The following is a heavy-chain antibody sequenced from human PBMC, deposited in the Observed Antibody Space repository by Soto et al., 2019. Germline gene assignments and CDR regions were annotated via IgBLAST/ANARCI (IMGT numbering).Heavy chain of an antibody. V-gene: IGHV1-18*04. CDR1: GYKFITYG. CDR3: ARGLGTNGLDV. J-gene: IGHJ6*02. D-gene: IGHD3-16*01. CDR2: ISTYSGNT. Sequence: QIQLVQSGGEVKKPGASVKVSCKGSGYKFITYGITWVRQAPGQGLECMGGISTYSGNTDYAQSLQDRVTMTTDTSTSTVYMELGSLRSDGTAVYYCARGLGTNGLDVWGQGTAVTVSS.